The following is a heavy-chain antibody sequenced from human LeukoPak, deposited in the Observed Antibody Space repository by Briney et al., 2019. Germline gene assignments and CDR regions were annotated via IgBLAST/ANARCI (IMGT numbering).Heavy chain of an antibody. CDR3: AKHQRGGYDSPSHS. D-gene: IGHD5-12*01. J-gene: IGHJ4*02. V-gene: IGHV3-30-3*02. CDR1: GFTFSSYA. CDR2: ISYDGSNK. Sequence: PGGSLRLSCAASGFTFSSYAMHWVRQAPGKGLEWVAVISYDGSNKYYADSVKGRFTISRDTSKNTLFLQMNSLSAEDTAIYYCAKHQRGGYDSPSHSWGQGALVTVSS.